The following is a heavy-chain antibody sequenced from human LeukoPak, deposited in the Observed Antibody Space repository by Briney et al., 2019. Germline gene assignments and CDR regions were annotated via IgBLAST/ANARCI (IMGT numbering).Heavy chain of an antibody. CDR1: GFTFSSYA. CDR3: ASARQVRSSCLDP. CDR2: ISYDGSNY. V-gene: IGHV3-30*17. D-gene: IGHD6-13*01. Sequence: PGGSLRLSCAASGFTFSSYAMHWVRQAPGKGLEWVAVISYDGSNYYYADSVKGRFTISRDNSKNTLYLQVNSLRAEDTAVYYCASARQVRSSCLDPWGQGTLVTVSS. J-gene: IGHJ5*02.